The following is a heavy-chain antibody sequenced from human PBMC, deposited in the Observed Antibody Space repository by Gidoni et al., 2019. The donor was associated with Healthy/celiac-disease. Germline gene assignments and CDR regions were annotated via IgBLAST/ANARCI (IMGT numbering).Heavy chain of an antibody. CDR1: GFTFSTAW. D-gene: IGHD5-12*01. CDR3: TTVRDRDSGYDWDFDY. Sequence: EVQLVESGGGLVKPGGSLRLSCAASGFTFSTAWRSWVRQAPGKGLEWVGRIKSKTEGETTDYAAPVKGRFTISRDDSKNTLYLQMNSRKTEDTAVYYCTTVRDRDSGYDWDFDYWGQGTLVTVSS. CDR2: IKSKTEGETT. V-gene: IGHV3-15*01. J-gene: IGHJ4*02.